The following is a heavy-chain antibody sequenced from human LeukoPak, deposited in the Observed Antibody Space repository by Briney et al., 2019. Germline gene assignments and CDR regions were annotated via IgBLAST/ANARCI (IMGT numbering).Heavy chain of an antibody. V-gene: IGHV3-64D*06. CDR3: VNRYSSSWYVY. Sequence: GGSLRLSCSASGFTFSSCAMHWVRQAPGKGLEYVSAISSNGGSTYYADSVKGRFTISRDNSKNTLYLQMSSLRAEDTAVYYCVNRYSSSWYVYWGQGTLVTVSS. J-gene: IGHJ4*02. CDR1: GFTFSSCA. D-gene: IGHD6-13*01. CDR2: ISSNGGST.